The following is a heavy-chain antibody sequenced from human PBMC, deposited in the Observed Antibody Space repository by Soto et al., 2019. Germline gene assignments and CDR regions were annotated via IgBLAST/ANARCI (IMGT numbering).Heavy chain of an antibody. J-gene: IGHJ3*02. Sequence: QVQLVQSGADVKKPGASVKVSCKACGYNFTSYGISWVRQAPGQGLEWMGWISPHNDRTKYARRFQDRVTMTTETPTSTVYMELGSLRSDDTAVYYCARDLYYSSGRYFDHDAFDIWGQGTVVTVSS. CDR2: ISPHNDRT. CDR3: ARDLYYSSGRYFDHDAFDI. CDR1: GYNFTSYG. D-gene: IGHD6-19*01. V-gene: IGHV1-18*01.